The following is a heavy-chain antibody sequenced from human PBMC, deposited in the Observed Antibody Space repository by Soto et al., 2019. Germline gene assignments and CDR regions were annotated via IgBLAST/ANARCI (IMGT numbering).Heavy chain of an antibody. V-gene: IGHV4-30-4*01. CDR3: ARGISGYDFNY. D-gene: IGHD5-12*01. CDR2: IYYSGST. CDR1: GGSISSSDYY. J-gene: IGHJ4*02. Sequence: SETLSLTCTVSGGSISSSDYYWSWIRQPPGKGLEWIGYIYYSGSTYYNPSLKSRVTISVDTSKNQFSLKLSSVTAADTAVYYCARGISGYDFNYWGQGTLVTRLL.